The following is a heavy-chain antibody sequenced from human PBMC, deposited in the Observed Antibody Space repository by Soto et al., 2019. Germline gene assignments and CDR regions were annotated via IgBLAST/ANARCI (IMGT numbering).Heavy chain of an antibody. D-gene: IGHD3-16*01. CDR3: ARSRGTGTEPNDFLP. V-gene: IGHV4-31*03. CDR1: GGSISSGGYY. Sequence: QVQLQESGPGLVKPSQTLALPCTASGGSISSGGYYWSWMRQHPGKVLEWIGYISYSGITYYNSCLNSCVTISVDMSKNQFSPQLSSVTAEDTAVYYCARSRGTGTEPNDFLPRGKGPLVTVSS. J-gene: IGHJ1*01. CDR2: ISYSGIT.